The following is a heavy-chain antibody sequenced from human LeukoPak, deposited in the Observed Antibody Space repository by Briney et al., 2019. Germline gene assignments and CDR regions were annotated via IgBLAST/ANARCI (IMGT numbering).Heavy chain of an antibody. CDR2: LSDDGRNK. D-gene: IGHD6-13*01. CDR3: AKDRETTASGTFDF. J-gene: IGHJ4*02. Sequence: GGSLRLSCAASGFTFNNYGMHYVRQAPGKGLEWVAVLSDDGRNKNYADSVKGRFTISRDSSNNTLYLQMNSLRAEDTGVYFCAKDRETTASGTFDFRGQGTLVTVSS. CDR1: GFTFNNYG. V-gene: IGHV3-30*18.